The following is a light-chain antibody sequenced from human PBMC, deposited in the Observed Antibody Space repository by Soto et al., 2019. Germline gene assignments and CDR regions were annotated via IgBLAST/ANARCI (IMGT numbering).Light chain of an antibody. V-gene: IGKV1-39*01. CDR2: AAS. Sequence: DIQMTQSPSSLSASVGDRVTITCRTSQTISDYLNWYQHKPGKAPKLLISAASSLQSGVPSRFSGSGSGTDFTLPISSLQPEDFATYYCQQSYRTLTFGPGNKVDIK. CDR1: QTISDY. J-gene: IGKJ3*01. CDR3: QQSYRTLT.